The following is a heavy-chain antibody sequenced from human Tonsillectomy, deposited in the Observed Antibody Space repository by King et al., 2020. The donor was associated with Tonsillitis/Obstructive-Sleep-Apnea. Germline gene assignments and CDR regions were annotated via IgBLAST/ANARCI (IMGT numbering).Heavy chain of an antibody. CDR3: ERGVGKTVWFEP. CDR2: TYYRTKWYS. V-gene: IGHV6-1*02. CDR1: GDSVSSNSVA. Sequence: VQLPQSGPGLVKPSQTLSLPCAISGDSVSSNSVAWHWIRQSPSRGLEWLGRTYYRTKWYSDYAMSVKGRTTIDTDTSSNQFSLQLNSVTPEDTAVYYCERGVGKTVWFEPGGHGTLVTVSS. J-gene: IGHJ5*02. D-gene: IGHD7-27*01.